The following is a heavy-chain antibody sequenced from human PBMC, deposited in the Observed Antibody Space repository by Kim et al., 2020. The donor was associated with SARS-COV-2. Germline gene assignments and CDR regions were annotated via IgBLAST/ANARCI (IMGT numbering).Heavy chain of an antibody. J-gene: IGHJ4*02. Sequence: KGRFTISRDNAKNSLYMKMNSLRAEDTAVYYCARDKVAGTTPTPYYFDYWGQGTLVTVSS. V-gene: IGHV3-11*06. D-gene: IGHD1-7*01. CDR3: ARDKVAGTTPTPYYFDY.